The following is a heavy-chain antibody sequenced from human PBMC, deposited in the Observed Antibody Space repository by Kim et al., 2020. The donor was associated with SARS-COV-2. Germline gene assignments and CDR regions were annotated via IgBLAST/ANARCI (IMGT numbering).Heavy chain of an antibody. J-gene: IGHJ6*02. V-gene: IGHV4-59*13. Sequence: SETLSLTCTVSGGSISSYYWSWIRQPPGKGLEWIGYIYYSGSTNYNPSLKSRVTISVDTSKNQFSLKLSSVTAADTAVYYCARGGGWGYSGYVDYYYGMDVWGQGTTVTVSS. CDR1: GGSISSYY. CDR2: IYYSGST. D-gene: IGHD5-12*01. CDR3: ARGGGWGYSGYVDYYYGMDV.